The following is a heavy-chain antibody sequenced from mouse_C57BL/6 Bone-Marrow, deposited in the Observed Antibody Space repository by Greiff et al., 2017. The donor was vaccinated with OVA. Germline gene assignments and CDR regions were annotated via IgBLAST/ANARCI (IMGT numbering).Heavy chain of an antibody. CDR1: GFTFSSYA. Sequence: EVKVEESGGGLVKPGGSLRLSCAASGFTFSSYAMSWVRQTPEKRLEWVATISDGGSYTYYPDNVKGRFTISRDNAKNNLYLQMSHLKSEDTAMYYCARDRGGTWYVDYWGQGTTLTVSS. J-gene: IGHJ2*01. D-gene: IGHD4-1*01. CDR3: ARDRGGTWYVDY. CDR2: ISDGGSYT. V-gene: IGHV5-4*01.